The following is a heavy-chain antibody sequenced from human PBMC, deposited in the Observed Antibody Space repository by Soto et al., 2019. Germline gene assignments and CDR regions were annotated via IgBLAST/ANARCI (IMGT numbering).Heavy chain of an antibody. CDR1: GDSISTYH. D-gene: IGHD3-3*01. J-gene: IGHJ4*02. V-gene: IGHV4-59*08. CDR2: IYYSGST. CDR3: ARQSGTFSHFDY. Sequence: QVQLQESGPGLVKPSETLSLTCTVSGDSISTYHWSWIRQPPGKGLEWIGYIYYSGSTNYNPSLKSRVTISVDTSKNQFSLKLSSVTAADTAVYYCARQSGTFSHFDYWGQGTPVTVSS.